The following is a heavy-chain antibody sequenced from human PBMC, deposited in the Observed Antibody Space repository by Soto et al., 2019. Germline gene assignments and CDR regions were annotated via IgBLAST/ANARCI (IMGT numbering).Heavy chain of an antibody. CDR1: GDSISSGDYY. Sequence: PSETLSLTCTVSGDSISSGDYYWSWIRQPPGKGLEWIGCIYYSGSTNYNPSLKSRVTISVDTSKNQFSLKLSSVTAADTAVYYCARPLYSYGPMDVWGQGTTVTVSS. CDR3: ARPLYSYGPMDV. CDR2: IYYSGST. D-gene: IGHD5-18*01. J-gene: IGHJ6*02. V-gene: IGHV4-61*08.